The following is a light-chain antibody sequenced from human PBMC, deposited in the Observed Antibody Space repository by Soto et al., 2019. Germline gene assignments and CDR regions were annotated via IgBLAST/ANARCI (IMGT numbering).Light chain of an antibody. V-gene: IGLV2-14*01. CDR2: EVS. J-gene: IGLJ1*01. Sequence: QSVLTQPASVSGSPGQSITISCTGTSSDVGGYNYVSWYQQHPGKAPKLMIYEVSNRPSGVSNRFSGSKSGNTASLTISGLQAEAEADYYCSSYTSSSTPRVFGTGTKVTV. CDR3: SSYTSSSTPRV. CDR1: SSDVGGYNY.